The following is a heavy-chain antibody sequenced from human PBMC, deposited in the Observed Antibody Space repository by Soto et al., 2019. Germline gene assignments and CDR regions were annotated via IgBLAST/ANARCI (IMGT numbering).Heavy chain of an antibody. J-gene: IGHJ6*02. D-gene: IGHD3-22*01. Sequence: SVKVSCKASGGTFSSYAISWVRQAPGQGLEWMGGIIPIFGTANYAQKFQGRVTITADESTSTAYMELSSLRSEDTAVYYFARAVYYYDSSGYYYYYGMDVWGQGTTVTVSS. V-gene: IGHV1-69*13. CDR2: IIPIFGTA. CDR3: ARAVYYYDSSGYYYYYGMDV. CDR1: GGTFSSYA.